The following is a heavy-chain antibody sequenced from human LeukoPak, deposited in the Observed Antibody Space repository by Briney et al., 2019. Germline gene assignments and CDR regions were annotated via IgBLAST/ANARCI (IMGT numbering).Heavy chain of an antibody. CDR1: GFTFSSYS. CDR2: ISSSSSYI. J-gene: IGHJ4*02. CDR3: ARDDSSGYYEATIDY. D-gene: IGHD3-22*01. V-gene: IGHV3-21*01. Sequence: GGSLRLSCAASGFTFSSYSMNWVRQAPGKGLEWVSSISSSSSYIYYADSVKGRFTISRDNAKNSLYLQMNSLRAEDTAVYYCARDDSSGYYEATIDYWGQGTLVTVSS.